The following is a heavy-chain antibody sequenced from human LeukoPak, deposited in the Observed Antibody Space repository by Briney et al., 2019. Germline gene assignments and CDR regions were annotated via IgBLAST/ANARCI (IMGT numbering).Heavy chain of an antibody. CDR3: ARDSAPTMVRGVIMV. CDR1: GYTFTGYY. CDR2: INPNSGGA. Sequence: ASVKVSCKASGYTFTGYYMHWVRQAPGQGLEWMGWINPNSGGANYAQKFQGRVTMTRDTSISTAYMELSRLRSDDTAVYYCARDSAPTMVRGVIMVWGQGTLVTVSS. D-gene: IGHD3-10*01. V-gene: IGHV1-2*02. J-gene: IGHJ4*02.